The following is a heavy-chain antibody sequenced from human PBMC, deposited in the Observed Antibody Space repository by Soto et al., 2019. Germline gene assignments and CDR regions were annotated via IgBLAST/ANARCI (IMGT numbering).Heavy chain of an antibody. CDR3: AKVTGYCDSTSCYRGGYYYYGMDV. V-gene: IGHV3-30*18. D-gene: IGHD2-2*02. CDR1: GFTFSSYG. J-gene: IGHJ6*02. CDR2: IAFDGSNK. Sequence: GGSLRLSCAASGFTFSSYGMHWVRQAPGKGPEWVAVIAFDGSNKYYADAVKGRFTISRDNSKNTLYLQMNSLRAEDTAVYYCAKVTGYCDSTSCYRGGYYYYGMDVWRQRTTVTVSS.